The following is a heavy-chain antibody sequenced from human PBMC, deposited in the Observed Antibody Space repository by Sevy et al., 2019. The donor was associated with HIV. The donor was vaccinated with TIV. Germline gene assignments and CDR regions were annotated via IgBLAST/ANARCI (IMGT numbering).Heavy chain of an antibody. V-gene: IGHV3-23*01. Sequence: GGSLRLSCAASGFTFSSYWMSWVRQAPGKGLEWVSTFSPSGDNTYYVDSVKGRFTISRDNSKNTLYLQMNRLRAEDTAVYFCVKGGRYYDNGGYSPFDYWGQGTLVTVSS. CDR1: GFTFSSYW. J-gene: IGHJ4*02. CDR3: VKGGRYYDNGGYSPFDY. D-gene: IGHD3-22*01. CDR2: FSPSGDNT.